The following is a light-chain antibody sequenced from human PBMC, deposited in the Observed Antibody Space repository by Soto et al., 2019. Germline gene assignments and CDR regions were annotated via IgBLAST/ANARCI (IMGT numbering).Light chain of an antibody. CDR1: QGISSY. CDR2: AAS. J-gene: IGKJ4*01. V-gene: IGKV1-8*01. CDR3: QQYYSYPLT. Sequence: ALRMTQSPSSFSASTGDRVTITCRASQGISSYLAWYQQKPGKAPKLLIYAASTLQSRVPSRFSGSGSGTDFTLTISCLQSEDFATYYCQQYYSYPLTFGGGTKVEIK.